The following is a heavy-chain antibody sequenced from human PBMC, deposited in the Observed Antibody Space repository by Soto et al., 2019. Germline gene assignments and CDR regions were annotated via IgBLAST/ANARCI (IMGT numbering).Heavy chain of an antibody. CDR3: ARDRAGIPVARRGAFDI. CDR2: IWYDGSNK. J-gene: IGHJ3*02. V-gene: IGHV3-33*01. D-gene: IGHD1-20*01. CDR1: GFTCSSYG. Sequence: PGGSLRLSGAASGFTCSSYGMHSLRQAPGKGLEWVGVIWYDGSNKYYADSVKGRFTISRDNSKHTLYLQMNSLRPADTPLSYCARDRAGIPVARRGAFDIWGQGTMVTVSS.